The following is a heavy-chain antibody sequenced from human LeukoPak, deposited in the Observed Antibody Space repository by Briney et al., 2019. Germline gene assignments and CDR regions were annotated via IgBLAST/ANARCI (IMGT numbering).Heavy chain of an antibody. CDR2: ISAYNGNT. CDR3: ARGRTDYYDSSASFPALGY. J-gene: IGHJ4*02. Sequence: ASVKVSCKASGYTFTSYGISWARQAPGQGLEWMGWISAYNGNTNYAQKFQGRVTMTRDTSISTAYVELSSLRSEDTAVYYCARGRTDYYDSSASFPALGYWGQGTLVTVSS. V-gene: IGHV1-18*01. D-gene: IGHD3-22*01. CDR1: GYTFTSYG.